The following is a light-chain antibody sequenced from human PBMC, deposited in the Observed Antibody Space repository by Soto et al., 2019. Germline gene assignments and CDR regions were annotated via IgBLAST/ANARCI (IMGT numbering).Light chain of an antibody. CDR2: GAS. CDR1: QSVSSK. V-gene: IGKV3-15*01. CDR3: QQANSFPPT. J-gene: IGKJ5*01. Sequence: EIVMTQSPATLSVSPGEGATLSCRASQSVSSKLAWYQQKPGQAPRLLIYGASTRATGIPARFSGSGSGTDFTLTISSLQPEDFATYYCQQANSFPPTFGQGTRLEIK.